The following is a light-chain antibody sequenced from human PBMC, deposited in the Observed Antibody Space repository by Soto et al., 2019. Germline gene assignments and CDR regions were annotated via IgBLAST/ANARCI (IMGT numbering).Light chain of an antibody. CDR1: SSDVGGYNY. CDR3: CSYGGSYTFEV. V-gene: IGLV2-11*01. J-gene: IGLJ3*02. CDR2: DVS. Sequence: QSALTQPRSVSGSPGQSVTISCTGTSSDVGGYNYVSWNQQHPGKAPKLLIYDVSKRPSGVPDRFSGSKSGNTASLTISGLQAEDEDDYYCCSYGGSYTFEVFGGGTKLTVL.